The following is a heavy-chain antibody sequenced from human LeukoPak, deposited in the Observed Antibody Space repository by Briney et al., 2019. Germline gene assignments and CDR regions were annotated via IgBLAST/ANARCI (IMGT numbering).Heavy chain of an antibody. CDR3: ARDRAYGSGSYDY. J-gene: IGHJ4*02. D-gene: IGHD3-10*01. CDR2: ISSSSSTI. V-gene: IGHV3-48*01. Sequence: GGSLRLSCAASGFTFSSYSMNWVRQAPGKGLEWVSYISSSSSTIYYADSVKGRFTISRDSAKNSLYLQMNSLRAEDTAVYYCARDRAYGSGSYDYWGQGTLVTVSS. CDR1: GFTFSSYS.